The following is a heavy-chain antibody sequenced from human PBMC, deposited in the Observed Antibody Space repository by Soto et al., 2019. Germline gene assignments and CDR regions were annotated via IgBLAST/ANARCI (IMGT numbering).Heavy chain of an antibody. Sequence: QVQLVQSGAEVKKPGSSVKVSCKASGGTFNSYIISWGRQAPGQGLEWLGGIIPIFGTLKYAQKFQGRVTIAADASTSTAYMELRSTTSEDTACYFCARGMRDDTMMLWGQGTLITVPS. V-gene: IGHV1-69*12. CDR1: GGTFNSYI. CDR2: IIPIFGTL. CDR3: ARGMRDDTMML. J-gene: IGHJ4*02. D-gene: IGHD3-22*01.